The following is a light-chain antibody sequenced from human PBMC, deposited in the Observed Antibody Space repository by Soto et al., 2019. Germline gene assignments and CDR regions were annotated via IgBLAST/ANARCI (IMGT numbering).Light chain of an antibody. CDR2: GTS. Sequence: DIVLTQSPGTLSVSPGERATLSCRASQTISSNYLAWYQQKPGQPPSLLIYGTSSRATGTPDRFSGSGSGTDFTLTISRLEPEDSAIYYCQQYGSWTFGQGTKVEIK. J-gene: IGKJ1*01. CDR1: QTISSNY. V-gene: IGKV3-20*01. CDR3: QQYGSWT.